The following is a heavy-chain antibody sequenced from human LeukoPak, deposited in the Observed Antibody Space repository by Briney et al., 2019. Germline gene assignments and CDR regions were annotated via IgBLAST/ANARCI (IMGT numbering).Heavy chain of an antibody. Sequence: ASVKDSCKASRYTLISYGISWVRQAPGQGLEWMGWISAYNGNTNYAQKLQGRVTMTTDTSTSTAYMELRSLKSDDTAVYYCARDRSEGNRVPAASDYWGQGTLVTVSS. V-gene: IGHV1-18*04. D-gene: IGHD2-2*01. J-gene: IGHJ4*02. CDR3: ARDRSEGNRVPAASDY. CDR1: RYTLISYG. CDR2: ISAYNGNT.